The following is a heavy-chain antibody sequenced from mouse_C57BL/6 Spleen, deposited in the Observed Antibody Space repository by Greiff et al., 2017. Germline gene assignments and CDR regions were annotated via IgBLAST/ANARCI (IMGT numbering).Heavy chain of an antibody. CDR2: ISSGSSTI. J-gene: IGHJ4*01. CDR1: GFTFSDYG. Sequence: VQLKESGGGLVKPGGSLKLSCAASGFTFSDYGMHWVRQAPEKGLEWVAYISSGSSTIYYADTVKGRFTISRDNAKNTLFLQMTSLRSEDTAMYYCARFYYGSTSYAMDYWGQGTSVTVSS. CDR3: ARFYYGSTSYAMDY. D-gene: IGHD1-1*01. V-gene: IGHV5-17*01.